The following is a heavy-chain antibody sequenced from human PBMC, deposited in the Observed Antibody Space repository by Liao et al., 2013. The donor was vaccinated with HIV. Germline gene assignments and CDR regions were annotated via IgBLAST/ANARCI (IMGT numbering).Heavy chain of an antibody. V-gene: IGHV4-59*01. CDR3: AGEVDEGAFDM. J-gene: IGHJ3*02. CDR2: RSSSGSI. Sequence: QVQLQESGPGLVKPSETLSLTCTVSGGSISTYFWGWVRQPPGKGLEWIGYRSSSGSINYNPSLKSRVTISVDRSTNQLSLKLKSVTAADSAVYYCAGEVDEGAFDMWGRGTMVIVSS. D-gene: IGHD2-15*01. CDR1: GGSISTYF.